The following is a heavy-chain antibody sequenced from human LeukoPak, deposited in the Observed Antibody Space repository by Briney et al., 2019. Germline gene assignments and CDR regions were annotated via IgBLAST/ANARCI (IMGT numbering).Heavy chain of an antibody. V-gene: IGHV3-21*01. J-gene: IGHJ6*02. D-gene: IGHD3-3*01. CDR2: ISSSSSYI. Sequence: GGSLRLSCAASGFTFSSYGMHWVRQAPGKGLEWVSSISSSSSYIYYADSVKGRFTISRDNAKNSLYLQMNSLRAEDTAVYYCARDGDYDFWSGYRHLVYYYYYGMDVWGQGTTVTVSS. CDR1: GFTFSSYG. CDR3: ARDGDYDFWSGYRHLVYYYYYGMDV.